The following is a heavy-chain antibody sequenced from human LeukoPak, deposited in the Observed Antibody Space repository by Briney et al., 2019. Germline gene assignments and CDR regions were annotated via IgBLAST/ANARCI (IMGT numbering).Heavy chain of an antibody. J-gene: IGHJ5*02. CDR3: ARGTFDP. V-gene: IGHV1-2*02. CDR1: GYAFIDHH. D-gene: IGHD3/OR15-3a*01. Sequence: ASVKLSCKTSGYAFIDHHMHWVRQARGQGLEWMGWIHPNSGGTNYAQRFQGRVTVTRDTSISTVYMELSRLRSDDTAVYYCARGTFDPWGQGTLVTVSS. CDR2: IHPNSGGT.